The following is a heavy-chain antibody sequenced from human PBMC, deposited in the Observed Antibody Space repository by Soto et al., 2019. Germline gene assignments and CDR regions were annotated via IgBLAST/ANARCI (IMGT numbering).Heavy chain of an antibody. CDR2: ISGSGGST. CDR3: AKDPYCSSTSCFWFDP. Sequence: SGGSLRLSCAASGFTFSSYAMSWVRQAPGKGLEWVSAISGSGGSTYYADSVKGRFTISRDNSKNTLYLQMNSLRAEDTAVYYCAKDPYCSSTSCFWFDPWGQGTLVTVSS. V-gene: IGHV3-23*01. CDR1: GFTFSSYA. D-gene: IGHD2-2*01. J-gene: IGHJ5*02.